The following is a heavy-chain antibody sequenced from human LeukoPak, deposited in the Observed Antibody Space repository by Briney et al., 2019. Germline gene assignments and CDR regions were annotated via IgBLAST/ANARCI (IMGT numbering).Heavy chain of an antibody. D-gene: IGHD1-7*01. J-gene: IGHJ5*02. CDR1: GGTFSSYA. V-gene: IGHV1-69*05. CDR3: ARDNWNYQSWLDP. Sequence: GASVKVSCKASGGTFSSYAISWVRQAPGQGLEWMGGIIPIFGTANYAQKLQGRVTITTDESTSTAYMELSNLRSEDMAVYYCARDNWNYQSWLDPWGQGTLVTVSS. CDR2: IIPIFGTA.